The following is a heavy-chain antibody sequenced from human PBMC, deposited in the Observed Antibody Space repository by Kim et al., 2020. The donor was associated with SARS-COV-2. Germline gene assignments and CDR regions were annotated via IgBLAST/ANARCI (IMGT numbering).Heavy chain of an antibody. CDR2: ISVYNGNT. J-gene: IGHJ3*02. Sequence: ASVKVSCKASGYTFTSHGVSWVRQAPGQGLQCMGWISVYNGNTNYAQKFQERITMTTDTATSTVYMELRSLRSDDTALYYCARGEFGDSFDIWGQGAMVTVSS. D-gene: IGHD3-10*01. CDR1: GYTFTSHG. V-gene: IGHV1-18*01. CDR3: ARGEFGDSFDI.